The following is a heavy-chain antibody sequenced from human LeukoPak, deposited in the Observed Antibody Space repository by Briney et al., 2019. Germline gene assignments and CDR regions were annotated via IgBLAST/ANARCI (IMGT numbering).Heavy chain of an antibody. V-gene: IGHV3-23*01. CDR3: AKNGDRGAFCSGGTCYPYYYYYMDV. Sequence: GGSLRLSCAASGFTFSSYAMSWVRQAPGRGLEWVSAISGSGGSTYYADSVKGRFTISRDNSKNTLYLQMNSLRAEDTAVYYCAKNGDRGAFCSGGTCYPYYYYYMDVWGKGTTVTISS. CDR2: ISGSGGST. D-gene: IGHD2-15*01. CDR1: GFTFSSYA. J-gene: IGHJ6*03.